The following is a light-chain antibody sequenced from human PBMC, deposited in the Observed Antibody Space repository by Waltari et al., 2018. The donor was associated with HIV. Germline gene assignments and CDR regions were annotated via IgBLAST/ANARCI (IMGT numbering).Light chain of an antibody. CDR1: VTPVYSDGKAF. J-gene: IGKJ2*01. CDR3: MQGTHWPRT. Sequence: DVLLTQSPVVLLATPGQSASMSFTSNVTPVYSDGKAFLSWFQQRPGQPPRRLISGVSLRDPGGPDRVGGSGSATDFVLRISRVDVEDVATYFCMQGTHWPRTFGLGTK. V-gene: IGKV2-30*01. CDR2: GVS.